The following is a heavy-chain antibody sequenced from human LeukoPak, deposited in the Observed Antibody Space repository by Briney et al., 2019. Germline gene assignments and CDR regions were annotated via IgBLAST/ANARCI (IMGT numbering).Heavy chain of an antibody. V-gene: IGHV4-34*01. D-gene: IGHD1-1*01. Sequence: SETLSLTCAVYGGSFSGYYWSWIRQPPGKGLEWIGEINHSGSTNYNPSLKSRVTISVDTSKNQFSLKLGSVTAADTAVYYCARGRAYNWNWFDPWGQGTLVTVSS. J-gene: IGHJ5*02. CDR3: ARGRAYNWNWFDP. CDR2: INHSGST. CDR1: GGSFSGYY.